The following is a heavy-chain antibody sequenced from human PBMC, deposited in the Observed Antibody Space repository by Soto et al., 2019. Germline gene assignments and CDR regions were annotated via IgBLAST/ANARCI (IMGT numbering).Heavy chain of an antibody. Sequence: GGSLRLSCAASGFTFSSYGMNWVRQAPGKGLEWVSALSGSGDTTYYADSVRGRFSISRDNSKNTLYLQMSSLRGEDTAVYYCAEGTQILYFYRKDVWGQGTTVTVSS. J-gene: IGHJ6*02. CDR3: AEGTQILYFYRKDV. CDR1: GFTFSSYG. V-gene: IGHV3-23*01. CDR2: LSGSGDTT.